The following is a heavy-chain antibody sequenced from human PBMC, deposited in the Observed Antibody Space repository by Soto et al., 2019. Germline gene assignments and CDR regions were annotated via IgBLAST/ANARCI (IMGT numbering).Heavy chain of an antibody. J-gene: IGHJ4*02. CDR3: AHSELWFGELSTTYFDY. CDR2: IYWDDDK. CDR1: GFSLSTSGVG. Sequence: QITLKESGPPLVKPTQTLTLTCTFSGFSLSTSGVGVGWIRQPPGKALEWLALIYWDDDKRYSPSLKSRLTITKDTSKNQVVLTMTNMDPVDTATYYCAHSELWFGELSTTYFDYWGQGTLVTVSS. V-gene: IGHV2-5*02. D-gene: IGHD3-10*01.